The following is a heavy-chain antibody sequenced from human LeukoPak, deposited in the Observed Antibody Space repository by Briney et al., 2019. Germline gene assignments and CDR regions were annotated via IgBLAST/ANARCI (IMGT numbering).Heavy chain of an antibody. Sequence: GGSLRLSCAASGFNLSSYAMSWVRQAPGKGLEWVSVIGGSGVGTYYADSVKGRFTISRDNSKNTLDLQMNSLRAEDTAVYYCAKGDTSIVRRYYFDYWGQGTLVTVSS. D-gene: IGHD5-18*01. J-gene: IGHJ4*02. V-gene: IGHV3-23*01. CDR3: AKGDTSIVRRYYFDY. CDR1: GFNLSSYA. CDR2: IGGSGVGT.